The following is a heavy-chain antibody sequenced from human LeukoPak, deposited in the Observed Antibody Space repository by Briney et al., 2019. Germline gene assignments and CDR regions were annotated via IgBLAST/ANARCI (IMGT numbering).Heavy chain of an antibody. CDR1: GFSLSTSGMC. D-gene: IGHD1-26*01. V-gene: IGHV4-61*08. J-gene: IGHJ4*02. Sequence: SGPTLVNPTQTLTLTCTFSGFSLSTSGMCVSWIRQPPGKGLEWIGYIYYSGNTNYNPPLKSRVTISVDTSKTQFSLRLSSVTAADTAVYYCARGGIKGSTGPRSFDYWGQGTLVTVSP. CDR3: ARGGIKGSTGPRSFDY. CDR2: IYYSGNT.